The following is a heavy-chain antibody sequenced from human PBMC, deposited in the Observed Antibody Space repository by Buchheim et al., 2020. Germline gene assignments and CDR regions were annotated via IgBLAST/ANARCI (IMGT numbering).Heavy chain of an antibody. CDR1: GFTFSSYA. J-gene: IGHJ6*03. D-gene: IGHD1/OR15-1a*01. V-gene: IGHV3-23*01. CDR3: AKGTNLDHITGTVYYYYYYMDV. CDR2: ISGSGGST. Sequence: EVQLLESGGGLVQPGGSLRLSCAASGFTFSSYAMSWVRQAPGKGLEWVSAISGSGGSTYYADSVKGRFTISRDNSKNTLYLQMNSLRAEDTAVYYCAKGTNLDHITGTVYYYYYYMDVWGKGTT.